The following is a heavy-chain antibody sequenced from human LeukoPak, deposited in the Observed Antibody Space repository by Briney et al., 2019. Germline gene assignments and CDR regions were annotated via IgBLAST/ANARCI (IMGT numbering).Heavy chain of an antibody. J-gene: IGHJ6*03. CDR1: GYTFTSYG. D-gene: IGHD3-3*01. CDR3: ARVPYDHWNGYYPRPYYYYSMDV. V-gene: IGHV1-69*05. CDR2: INPTLGTT. Sequence: GASVKVSCKASGYTFTSYGISWVRQAPGQGLEWMGGINPTLGTTSSAQKFQGRVTFTTDESANTAYMDLSSLRPEDTAIYFCARVPYDHWNGYYPRPYYYYSMDVWGKGTTVTVSS.